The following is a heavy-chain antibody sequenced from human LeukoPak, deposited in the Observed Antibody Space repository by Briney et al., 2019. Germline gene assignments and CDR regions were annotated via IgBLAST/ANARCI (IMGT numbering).Heavy chain of an antibody. CDR1: GYTFTSYY. V-gene: IGHV1-46*01. CDR2: INPSGGST. Sequence: ASVKVSCKASGYTFTSYYMDWVRQAPGQGLEWMGIINPSGGSTSYAQKFQGRVTMTRDMSTSTVYMELSSLRSDDTAVHYCARDTATGETVYWGQGTLVTVSS. D-gene: IGHD5-18*01. J-gene: IGHJ4*02. CDR3: ARDTATGETVY.